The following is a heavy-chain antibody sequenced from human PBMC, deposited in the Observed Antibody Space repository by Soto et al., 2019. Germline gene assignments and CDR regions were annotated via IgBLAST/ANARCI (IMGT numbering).Heavy chain of an antibody. V-gene: IGHV4-61*01. J-gene: IGHJ5*02. CDR2: VHSSGIT. CDR3: ARGLTMGQLPSHFDP. Sequence: XETLCLTCTVAGGSGSNDHFYWSWIRQPPGKGLEWIGYVHSSGITNYNPSLKRRVTISVDTSRNQFSLRLSSVTAADTAVYYCARGLTMGQLPSHFDPWGQGTLVTVSS. D-gene: IGHD3-16*01. CDR1: GGSGSNDHFY.